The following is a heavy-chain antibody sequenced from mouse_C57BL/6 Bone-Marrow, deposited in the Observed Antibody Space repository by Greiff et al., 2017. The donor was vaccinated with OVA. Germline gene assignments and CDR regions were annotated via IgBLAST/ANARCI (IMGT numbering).Heavy chain of an antibody. CDR3: ARRSDGYYAMDY. D-gene: IGHD2-3*01. V-gene: IGHV5-12*01. Sequence: EVKLMESGGGLVQPGGSLKLSCAASGFTFSDYYMYWVRQTPEKRLEWVAYISNGGGSTYYPATVKGRFTISRDTAKNTLYLQMSRLKSEDTAMYYCARRSDGYYAMDYWGQGTSVTVSS. CDR2: ISNGGGST. CDR1: GFTFSDYY. J-gene: IGHJ4*01.